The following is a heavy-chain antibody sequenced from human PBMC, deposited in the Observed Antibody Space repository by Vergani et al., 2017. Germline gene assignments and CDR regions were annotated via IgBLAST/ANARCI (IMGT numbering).Heavy chain of an antibody. D-gene: IGHD2-15*01. CDR3: ARGGEYCSGGSCYSYYYYMDV. Sequence: QVQLVESGGGVVQPGRSLRLSCAASGFTFSDYYMSWIRQAPGKGLEWVSYISSSGSTIYYADSVKGRFTISRDNAKNSLYLQMNSLRAEDTAVYYCARGGEYCSGGSCYSYYYYMDVWGKGTTVTVSS. CDR2: ISSSGSTI. V-gene: IGHV3-11*01. J-gene: IGHJ6*03. CDR1: GFTFSDYY.